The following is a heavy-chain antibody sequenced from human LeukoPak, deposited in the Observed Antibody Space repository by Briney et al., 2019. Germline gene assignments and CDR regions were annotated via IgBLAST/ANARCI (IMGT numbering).Heavy chain of an antibody. Sequence: ASVKVSSKASGYTFSSYDINWVRQATGQGLEWMGWMNPNSGNTGYAQKFQGRVTMTRNTSISTAYMELSSLRSEDTAVYYCARSRGAAATFDPWGQGTLVTVSS. CDR2: MNPNSGNT. CDR1: GYTFSSYD. D-gene: IGHD6-13*01. CDR3: ARSRGAAATFDP. J-gene: IGHJ5*02. V-gene: IGHV1-8*01.